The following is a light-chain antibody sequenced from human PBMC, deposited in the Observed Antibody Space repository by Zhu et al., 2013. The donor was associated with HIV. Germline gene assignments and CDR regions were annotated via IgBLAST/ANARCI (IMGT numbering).Light chain of an antibody. CDR2: SGS. V-gene: IGKV2-28*01. CDR3: MQVLQTPHT. J-gene: IGKJ2*01. Sequence: DIVMTQSPLSLPVTPGEPASISCSSSQSLLHSNGYNYLDWYLQKPGQSPQLLIYSGSNRASGVPDRFSGSGSGTDFTLRISKVAAEDVGIYYCMQVLQTPHTLGQGTQGLEIK. CDR1: QSLLHSNGYNY.